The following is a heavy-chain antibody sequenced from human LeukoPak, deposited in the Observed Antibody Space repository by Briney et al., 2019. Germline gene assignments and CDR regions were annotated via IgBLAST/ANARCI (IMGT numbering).Heavy chain of an antibody. D-gene: IGHD1-1*01. CDR2: VYGSGTI. Sequence: SQTLSLTCNVSGDFINSAFFCWSWIRQPAGKGLEWIGRVYGSGTINYNPSLETRVTILLDTSKKHFSLTLNSVTAADTAVYYSAGRRLARDPRVVEFWSQGTRVTVSS. CDR1: GDFINSAFFC. CDR3: AGRRLARDPRVVEF. V-gene: IGHV4-61*02. J-gene: IGHJ4*02.